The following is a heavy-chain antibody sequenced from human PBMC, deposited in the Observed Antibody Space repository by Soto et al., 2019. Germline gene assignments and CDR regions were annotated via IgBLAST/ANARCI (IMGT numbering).Heavy chain of an antibody. Sequence: EVKLVQSGGDLVQTGGSLRLSCVASGFTFSTYWMTWVRQAPGMGLEWVAGIKEDASEEVYVDSVKGRFSISRDNAKNSLYLQLNRLRADVTAVYYCATAISSPFSNFDSWGQGSLVTVSS. J-gene: IGHJ4*02. CDR3: ATAISSPFSNFDS. CDR2: IKEDASEE. V-gene: IGHV3-7*01. D-gene: IGHD2-2*01. CDR1: GFTFSTYW.